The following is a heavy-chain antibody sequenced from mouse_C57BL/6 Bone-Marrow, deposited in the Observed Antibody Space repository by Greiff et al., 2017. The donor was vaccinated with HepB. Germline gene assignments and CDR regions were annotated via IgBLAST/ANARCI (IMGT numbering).Heavy chain of an antibody. CDR1: GFTFSSYG. V-gene: IGHV5-6*01. CDR2: ISSGGSYT. J-gene: IGHJ2*01. CDR3: ARHGGSLYYFDY. Sequence: EVKLMESGGDLVKPGGSLKLSCAASGFTFSSYGMSWVRQTPDKRLEWVATISSGGSYTYYPDSVKGRFTISRDNAKHTLYLQRSSLKSEDTAMYYCARHGGSLYYFDYWGQGTTLTVSS.